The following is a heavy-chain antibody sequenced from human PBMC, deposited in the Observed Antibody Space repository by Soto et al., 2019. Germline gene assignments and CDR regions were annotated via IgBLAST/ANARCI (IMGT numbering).Heavy chain of an antibody. CDR1: GFSLSTSGMC. V-gene: IGHV2-70*01. J-gene: IGHJ4*02. D-gene: IGHD3-22*01. Sequence: GSGPTLVNPTQTLTLTCTFSGFSLSTSGMCVSWIRQPPGKALEWLALIDCDDDKYYSTSLKTRLTISKDTSKNQVVLTMTNMDPVDTATYYCARFANYYDSSGYYSNVFDYWGQGTLVTVSS. CDR3: ARFANYYDSSGYYSNVFDY. CDR2: IDCDDDK.